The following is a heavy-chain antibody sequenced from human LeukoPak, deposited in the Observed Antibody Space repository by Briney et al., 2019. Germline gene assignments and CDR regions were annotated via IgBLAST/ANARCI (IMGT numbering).Heavy chain of an antibody. J-gene: IGHJ4*02. D-gene: IGHD5-18*01. CDR3: ASPGYSYGSLFDY. V-gene: IGHV3-30-3*01. Sequence: GSLRLSCAASGFTFSSYAMHWVRQAPGKGLEWVAVISYDGSNKYYADSVKGRFTISRDNSKNTLYLQMNSLRAEDTAVYYCASPGYSYGSLFDYWGQGTLVTVSS. CDR1: GFTFSSYA. CDR2: ISYDGSNK.